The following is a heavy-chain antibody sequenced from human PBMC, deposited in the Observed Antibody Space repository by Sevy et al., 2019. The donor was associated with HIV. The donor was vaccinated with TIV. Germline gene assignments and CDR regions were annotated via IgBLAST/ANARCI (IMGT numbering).Heavy chain of an antibody. V-gene: IGHV4-34*01. CDR1: GGSFSGYY. D-gene: IGHD1-1*01. CDR2: INHSGST. CDR3: ARGEGALEAQFDP. J-gene: IGHJ5*02. Sequence: SETLSLTCAVYGGSFSGYYWNWIRQPPGKGLEWIGQINHSGSTNYNPSLKSRLTISVDTSKNQFSLKLSSVTAADTAVYYCARGEGALEAQFDPWGQGTLVTVSS.